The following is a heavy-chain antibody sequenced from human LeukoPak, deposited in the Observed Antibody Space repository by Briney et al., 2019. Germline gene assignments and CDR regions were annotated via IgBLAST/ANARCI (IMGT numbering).Heavy chain of an antibody. V-gene: IGHV4-4*07. CDR1: GGSISSYY. CDR2: IYTSGST. J-gene: IGHJ5*02. D-gene: IGHD2-15*01. Sequence: SETLSLTCTVSGGSISSYYWSWIRQPAGKGLEWIGRIYTSGSTNYNPSLKSRVTMSVDPSKNQLSLKLSSVTAADTAVYYCARVVVAARHNWFDPWGQGTLVTVSS. CDR3: ARVVVAARHNWFDP.